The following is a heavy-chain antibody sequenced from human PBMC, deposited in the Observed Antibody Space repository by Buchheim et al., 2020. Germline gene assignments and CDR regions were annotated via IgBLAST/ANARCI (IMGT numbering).Heavy chain of an antibody. D-gene: IGHD1-26*01. CDR1: GFTFSSYA. CDR3: AKDITIRRALREWEPVNFDY. CDR2: ISGSGGST. J-gene: IGHJ4*02. Sequence: EVQLLESGGGLVQPGGSLRLSCAASGFTFSSYAMSWVRQAPGKGLEWVSAISGSGGSTYYADSVKGRFTISRDNSKNTLYLQMNSLRAEDTAVYYCAKDITIRRALREWEPVNFDYWGQGTL. V-gene: IGHV3-23*01.